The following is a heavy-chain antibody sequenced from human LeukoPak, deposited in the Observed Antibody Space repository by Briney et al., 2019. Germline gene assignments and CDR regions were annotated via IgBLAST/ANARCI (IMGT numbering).Heavy chain of an antibody. CDR3: AKDRMIVVVITTFDY. D-gene: IGHD3-22*01. Sequence: GGSLRLSCAASGFTFSSYAMSWVRQSPGKGLEWVSARSGTGGSTYSAESVRGRVTLPSDNSKNTPYLQMNSLQAEDKAEHYFAKDRMIVVVITTFDYLGQGGLVTVSS. V-gene: IGHV3-23*01. CDR2: RSGTGGST. J-gene: IGHJ4*02. CDR1: GFTFSSYA.